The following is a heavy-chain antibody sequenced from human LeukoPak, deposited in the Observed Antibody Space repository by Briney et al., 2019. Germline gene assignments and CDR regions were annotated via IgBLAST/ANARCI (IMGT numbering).Heavy chain of an antibody. CDR1: GYSFTSYW. D-gene: IGHD2-2*01. J-gene: IGHJ3*02. CDR3: ARPQALGYCSSTSCVNDAFDI. CDR2: IYPGDSDT. Sequence: GESLKISCKGSGYSFTSYWISWVRQMPGKGLEWMGIIYPGDSDTRYSPSFQGQVTISADKSISTAYLQWSSLKASDTAMYYCARPQALGYCSSTSCVNDAFDIWGQGTMVTVSS. V-gene: IGHV5-51*01.